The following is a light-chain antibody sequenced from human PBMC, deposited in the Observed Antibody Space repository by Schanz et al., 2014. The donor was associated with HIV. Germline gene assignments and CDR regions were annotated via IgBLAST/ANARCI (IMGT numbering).Light chain of an antibody. Sequence: QSALTQPASVSGSPGQSITFSCTGTNNDIGSYTYVSWYQQHPDKAPKLVVYGVFDRPSGVSNRFSGSKSGNTASLTISGLQAEDEAEYFCSSYSSTSTLGVFGGGTKLTVL. V-gene: IGLV2-14*03. J-gene: IGLJ2*01. CDR1: NNDIGSYTY. CDR3: SSYSSTSTLGV. CDR2: GVF.